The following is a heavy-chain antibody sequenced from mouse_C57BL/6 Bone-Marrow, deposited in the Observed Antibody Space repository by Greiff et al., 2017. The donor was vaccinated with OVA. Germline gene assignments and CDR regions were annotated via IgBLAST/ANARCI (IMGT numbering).Heavy chain of an antibody. CDR3: ARPLHYYGSSSYAMDY. J-gene: IGHJ4*01. V-gene: IGHV1-7*01. CDR1: GYTFTSYW. Sequence: QVQLQQSGAELAKPGASVKLSCKASGYTFTSYWMHWVKQRPGPGLEWIGYINPSSGYTTYNQKFKDKATLTADQSSSTAYMQLSSLTYEDSAVYYCARPLHYYGSSSYAMDYWGQGTSVTVSS. CDR2: INPSSGYT. D-gene: IGHD1-1*01.